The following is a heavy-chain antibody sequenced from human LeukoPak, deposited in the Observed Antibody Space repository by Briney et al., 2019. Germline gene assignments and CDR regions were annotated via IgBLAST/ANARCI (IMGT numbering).Heavy chain of an antibody. Sequence: SETLSLTCAVSGGSIRSGGYSGSWIRQPPGKGLEWIGYIYHSGSTYYNPSLKSRVTISVDRSKNQFSLKLSSVTAADTAVYYCARADTTLDAFDIWGQGTMVTVSS. D-gene: IGHD1-26*01. CDR2: IYHSGST. CDR1: GGSIRSGGYS. J-gene: IGHJ3*02. CDR3: ARADTTLDAFDI. V-gene: IGHV4-30-2*01.